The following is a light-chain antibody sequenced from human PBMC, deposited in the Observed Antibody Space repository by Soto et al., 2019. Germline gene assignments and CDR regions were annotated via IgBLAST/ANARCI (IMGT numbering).Light chain of an antibody. V-gene: IGLV1-40*01. CDR3: QAYDYSLTASV. Sequence: QSVLTQPPSVSGAPGQRVTLSCTGNTSNLGAGYDVHWYQHLPGAAPKLVIFGNRNRPSGVPERFSGSKSGTSASLAITGLQAEDEADYYCQAYDYSLTASVFGGGTKLTVL. CDR1: TSNLGAGYD. CDR2: GNR. J-gene: IGLJ3*02.